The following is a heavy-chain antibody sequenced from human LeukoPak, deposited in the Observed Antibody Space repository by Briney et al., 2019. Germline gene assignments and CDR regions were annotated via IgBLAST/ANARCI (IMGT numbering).Heavy chain of an antibody. J-gene: IGHJ4*02. CDR1: GFTFSSYA. D-gene: IGHD3-9*01. CDR2: ISGSGGST. CDR3: AKTLRYFDWPPEGDY. Sequence: PGGSLRLSCVASGFTFSSYAMSWVRQAPGKGLEWVSAISGSGGSTYYADSVKGRFTISRDNSKNTLYLQMNSLRAEDTAVYYCAKTLRYFDWPPEGDYWGQGTLVTVSS. V-gene: IGHV3-23*01.